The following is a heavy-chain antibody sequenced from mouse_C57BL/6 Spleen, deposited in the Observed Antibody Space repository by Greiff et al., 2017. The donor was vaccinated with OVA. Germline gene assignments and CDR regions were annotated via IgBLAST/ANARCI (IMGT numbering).Heavy chain of an antibody. CDR1: GYSITSGYY. D-gene: IGHD1-1*01. V-gene: IGHV3-6*01. CDR3: ARGELPLAY. J-gene: IGHJ3*01. CDR2: ISYDGSN. Sequence: ESGPGLVKPSQSLSLTCSVTGYSITSGYYWNWIRQFPGNKLEWMGYISYDGSNKYNPSLKNRISITRDTSKNQFFLKLNSVTTEDTATYYCARGELPLAYWGQGTLVTVSA.